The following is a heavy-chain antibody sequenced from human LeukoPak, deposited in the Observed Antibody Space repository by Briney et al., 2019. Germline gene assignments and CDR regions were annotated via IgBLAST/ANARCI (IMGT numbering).Heavy chain of an antibody. J-gene: IGHJ4*02. D-gene: IGHD6-13*01. Sequence: PGGSLRLPCAASGFTFSSSAMTWVRQAPGKGLEWGSAISGSGGSTSNADSVKGRFTISRDNSKNTLFLQMNSLRAEDTAVYYCAKGPADTRFYFDYWGQGTLVTVSS. CDR3: AKGPADTRFYFDY. CDR2: ISGSGGST. V-gene: IGHV3-23*01. CDR1: GFTFSSSA.